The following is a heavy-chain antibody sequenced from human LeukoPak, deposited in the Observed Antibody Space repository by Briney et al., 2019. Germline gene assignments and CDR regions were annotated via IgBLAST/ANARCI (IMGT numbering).Heavy chain of an antibody. Sequence: ASVKVSCKASGGTFSSYAISWVRQAPGQGLEWMGRIIPILGIANYAQKFQGRVTITADKSTSTAYMELSSLRSEDTAVYYCAREEIYYYDSSGPLDYWGQGTLVTVSS. CDR3: AREEIYYYDSSGPLDY. D-gene: IGHD3-22*01. J-gene: IGHJ4*02. V-gene: IGHV1-69*04. CDR1: GGTFSSYA. CDR2: IIPILGIA.